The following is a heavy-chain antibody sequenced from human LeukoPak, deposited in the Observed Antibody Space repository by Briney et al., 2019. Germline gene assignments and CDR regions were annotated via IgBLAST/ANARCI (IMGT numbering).Heavy chain of an antibody. V-gene: IGHV3-74*01. CDR1: GFTFSSYW. J-gene: IGHJ5*02. Sequence: GGSLRLSCAASGFTFSSYWMHWVRQAPGQGLVWVSRINSDGSSTSYVDSVKGRFTISRDNAKNTLSLQMNSLRAEDTAVYYCASGLARTHNWFDPWGQGTLVTVSS. CDR2: INSDGSST. CDR3: ASGLARTHNWFDP. D-gene: IGHD6-19*01.